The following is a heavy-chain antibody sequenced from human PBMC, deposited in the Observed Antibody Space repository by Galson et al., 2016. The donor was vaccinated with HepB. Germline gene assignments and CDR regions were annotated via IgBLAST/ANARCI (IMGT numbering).Heavy chain of an antibody. CDR1: GGSISNTNW. D-gene: IGHD1-1*01. Sequence: SETLSLTCAVSGGSISNTNWWSWVRQPPGKGLEWIGEIYHTGITDYNPSLKSRVTISIDKSKNQFSLKLTSVTAADTAVYYCARDRTSGTDSYSYYVMDVWGQGTTVTVSS. CDR3: ARDRTSGTDSYSYYVMDV. J-gene: IGHJ6*02. CDR2: IYHTGIT. V-gene: IGHV4-4*02.